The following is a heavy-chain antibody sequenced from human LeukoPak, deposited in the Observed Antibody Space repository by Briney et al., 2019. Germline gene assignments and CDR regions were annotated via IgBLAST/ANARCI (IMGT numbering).Heavy chain of an antibody. Sequence: SETLSLTCTVSGDSFSSYYWSWIRQPPGKGLEWIGNIYYTGSTNYNPSLKSRVTISVDTSRSQFSLKLSSVTAADTAVYYCARTTQGLYGSGSTPYYYYYGMDVWGQGTTVTVSS. CDR2: IYYTGST. CDR3: ARTTQGLYGSGSTPYYYYYGMDV. J-gene: IGHJ6*02. CDR1: GDSFSSYY. V-gene: IGHV4-59*12. D-gene: IGHD3-10*01.